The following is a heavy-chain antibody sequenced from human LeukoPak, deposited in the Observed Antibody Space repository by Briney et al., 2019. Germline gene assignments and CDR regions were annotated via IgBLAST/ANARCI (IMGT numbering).Heavy chain of an antibody. Sequence: SQTLSLTCAVSGGSISSGGYSWSWVRQPPGEGLEWVGYIYHSGSTYYNPSLQSRVTIPLDRSKNQFSLKLSSVTAADTAVYYCARQRGETYYYDSSGQPEFDYWGQGTLVTVSS. J-gene: IGHJ4*02. V-gene: IGHV4-30-2*02. CDR3: ARQRGETYYYDSSGQPEFDY. CDR2: IYHSGST. D-gene: IGHD3-22*01. CDR1: GGSISSGGYS.